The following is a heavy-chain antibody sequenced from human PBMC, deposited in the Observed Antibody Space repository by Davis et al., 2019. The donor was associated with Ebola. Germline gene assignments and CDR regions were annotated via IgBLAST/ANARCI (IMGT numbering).Heavy chain of an antibody. CDR3: ARGPMVRGVITEYFDY. V-gene: IGHV4-34*01. J-gene: IGHJ4*02. Sequence: MPSETLSLTCTVSGGSISSYYWSWIRQPPGKGLEWIGEINHSGSTNYNPSLKSRVTISVDTSKNQFSLKLSSVTASDTAVYYCARGPMVRGVITEYFDYWGQGTLVTVSS. D-gene: IGHD3-10*01. CDR1: GGSISSYY. CDR2: INHSGST.